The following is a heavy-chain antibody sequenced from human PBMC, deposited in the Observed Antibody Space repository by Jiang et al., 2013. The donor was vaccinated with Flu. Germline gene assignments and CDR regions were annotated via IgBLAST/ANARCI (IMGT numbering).Heavy chain of an antibody. Sequence: LVKPTQTLTLTCTFSGFSFSSSTVGVGWVRQPPGKALEWLAHIYWNDDTRLSPSLKSRVTITKDTSKNQVVLTLTNMDPADTATYYCVRRPSSVGGFDIWGQGTMVTVSS. CDR2: IYWNDDT. D-gene: IGHD3-22*01. J-gene: IGHJ3*02. CDR3: VRRPSSVGGFDI. CDR1: GFSFSSSTVG. V-gene: IGHV2-5*01.